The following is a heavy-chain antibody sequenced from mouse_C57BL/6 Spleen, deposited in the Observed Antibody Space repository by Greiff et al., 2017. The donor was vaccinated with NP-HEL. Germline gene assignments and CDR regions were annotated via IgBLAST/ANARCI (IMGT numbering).Heavy chain of an antibody. J-gene: IGHJ3*01. Sequence: EVKLVESGEGLVKPGGSLKLSCAASGFPLGSFALSWVRRTREKRLEWVAYISSGGDYIYFADTVKGRFTISRDNARNTLYLQMSSLKSEDTAMYYCTRDRVNWDGFAYWGQGTLVTVSA. V-gene: IGHV5-9-1*02. CDR3: TRDRVNWDGFAY. CDR2: ISSGGDYI. CDR1: GFPLGSFA. D-gene: IGHD4-1*01.